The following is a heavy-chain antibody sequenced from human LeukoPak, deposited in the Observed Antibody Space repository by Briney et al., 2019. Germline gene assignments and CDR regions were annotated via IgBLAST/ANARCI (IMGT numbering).Heavy chain of an antibody. CDR2: ISYDGGNK. D-gene: IGHD3-10*01. V-gene: IGHV3-30*18. CDR3: AKVFEVRGARRPKDY. J-gene: IGHJ4*02. CDR1: GFTFSDYG. Sequence: GSLRLSCAASGFTFSDYGTHWVRQAPGKGLEWVALISYDGGNKFYADSVRDRFTISRDNSKNTLFLQMNSLRIEDTAVYYCAKVFEVRGARRPKDYWGQGTLVIVSS.